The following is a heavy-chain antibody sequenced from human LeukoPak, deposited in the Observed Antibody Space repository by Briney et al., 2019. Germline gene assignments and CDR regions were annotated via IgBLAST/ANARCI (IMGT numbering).Heavy chain of an antibody. Sequence: SHTLSLTCTASGGSISSGSYYWSWIRQPAGKGLEWIWRIYTSGSTNYNPSLTSRVTISVDTSKNQFSLKLSSVTAADTAVYYCARVRPYSNYFYYYGMDVWGQGTPVTVSS. CDR3: ARVRPYSNYFYYYGMDV. CDR1: GGSISSGSYY. J-gene: IGHJ6*02. D-gene: IGHD4-11*01. V-gene: IGHV4-61*02. CDR2: IYTSGST.